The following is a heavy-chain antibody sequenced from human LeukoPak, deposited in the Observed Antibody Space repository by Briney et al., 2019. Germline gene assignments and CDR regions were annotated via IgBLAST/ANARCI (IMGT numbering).Heavy chain of an antibody. CDR2: IYTSWST. CDR3: ARVPLRDCSSTSCLRYFYMDV. Sequence: SETLSLTCTVSGGSISSYYLSWIRQPAGKGLEWIGRIYTSWSTNYNPSLKRRVTMSVDTSKNQFSLKLSSVTAADTAVYYCARVPLRDCSSTSCLRYFYMDVWGKGTTVTVS. D-gene: IGHD2-2*01. J-gene: IGHJ6*03. V-gene: IGHV4-4*07. CDR1: GGSISSYY.